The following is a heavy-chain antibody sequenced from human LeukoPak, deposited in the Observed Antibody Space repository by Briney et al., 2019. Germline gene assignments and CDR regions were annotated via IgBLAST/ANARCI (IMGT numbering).Heavy chain of an antibody. J-gene: IGHJ6*02. D-gene: IGHD3-3*01. V-gene: IGHV3-21*01. CDR1: GFTFSSYS. CDR2: ISSSSSYI. CDR3: ARALYYDFWSGYYGYYYYGMDV. Sequence: GGSLRLSCAASGFTFSSYSMNWVRQAPGKGLEWVSSISSSSSYIYYADSVKGRFTISRDNAKNSLYLQMNSLGAEDTAVYYCARALYYDFWSGYYGYYYYGMDVWGQGTTVTVSS.